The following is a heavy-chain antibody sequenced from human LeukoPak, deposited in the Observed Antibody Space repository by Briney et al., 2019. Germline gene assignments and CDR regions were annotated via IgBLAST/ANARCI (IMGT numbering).Heavy chain of an antibody. CDR3: TSRRHGYNWFDP. CDR1: GASISSDYY. V-gene: IGHV4-30-4*08. CDR2: IYYSGST. D-gene: IGHD3-10*01. J-gene: IGHJ5*02. Sequence: SETLSLTCTVSGASISSDYYWSWIRQSPGKGLEWIGYIYYSGSTYYNSSLKSRVTISVDTSKNQFSLKLYSVTAADTAFYYCTSRRHGYNWFDPWGQGTLVTVSS.